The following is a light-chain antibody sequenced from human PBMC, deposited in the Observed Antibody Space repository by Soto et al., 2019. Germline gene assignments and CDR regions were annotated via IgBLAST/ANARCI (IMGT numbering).Light chain of an antibody. V-gene: IGKV3-15*01. CDR2: GAS. J-gene: IGKJ5*01. Sequence: IEMTQSQAPLSLAPGERVTLSCRASESVSTNLAWYQQKAGQAPRLLIYGASTRATGIPARFSGSGSGTEFTLTISCLQSEDFATYYCQQYYSYPRSFGQGTRLEIK. CDR1: ESVSTN. CDR3: QQYYSYPRS.